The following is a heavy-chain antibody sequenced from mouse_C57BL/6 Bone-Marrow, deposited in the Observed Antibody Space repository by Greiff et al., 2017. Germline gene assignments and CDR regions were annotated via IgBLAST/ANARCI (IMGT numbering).Heavy chain of an antibody. D-gene: IGHD1-1*01. CDR3: TRAYYYDSSYWYFDF. CDR1: GFTFSSYA. J-gene: IGHJ1*03. CDR2: ISSGGDYI. V-gene: IGHV5-9-1*02. Sequence: EVKLVESGEGLVKPGGSLKLSCAASGFTFSSYAMSWVRQTPEKRLEWVAYISSGGDYIYYADTVKGRFTISRDNARNTLYLQMSSLKSEDTAMYYCTRAYYYDSSYWYFDFWGTGTTVTVSS.